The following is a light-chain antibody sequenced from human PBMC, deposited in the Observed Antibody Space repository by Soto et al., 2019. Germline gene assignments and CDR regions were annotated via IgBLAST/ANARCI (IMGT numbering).Light chain of an antibody. CDR3: SSYTSSSTPVV. Sequence: QSALTQPASVSGSPGQSITISCTGTSSDVGGYNYVSWYQQHPGKAPKLIIYEVSNRPSGVSNRFSRSKSGNTASLTISGLQAEDEADYYCSSYTSSSTPVVFGTGTKLTVL. CDR2: EVS. CDR1: SSDVGGYNY. J-gene: IGLJ1*01. V-gene: IGLV2-14*01.